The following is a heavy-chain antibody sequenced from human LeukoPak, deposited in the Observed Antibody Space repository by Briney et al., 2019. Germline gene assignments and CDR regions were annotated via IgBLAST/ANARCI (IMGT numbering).Heavy chain of an antibody. CDR2: INSDGSST. CDR3: ASLCSSTSCYSQSY. D-gene: IGHD2-2*02. Sequence: GGSLRLSCAASGFTFSSYWMHWVRQAPGKGLGWVSRINSDGSSTNYADSVKGGFTISRDNSKNTLYLQMNSLRAEDTAVYYCASLCSSTSCYSQSYWGQGTLVTVSS. CDR1: GFTFSSYW. J-gene: IGHJ4*02. V-gene: IGHV3-74*01.